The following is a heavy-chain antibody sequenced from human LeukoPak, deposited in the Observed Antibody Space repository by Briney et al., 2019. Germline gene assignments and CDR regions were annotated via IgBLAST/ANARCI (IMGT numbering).Heavy chain of an antibody. CDR3: ARAYTSGIAARQDAFDI. Sequence: ASVKVSCKASGYTFTGYYMHWVRQAPGQGLEWMGWINPNSGGTNYAQKFQGRVTMTRDTSISTAYMELSRLRSDDTAVYYCARAYTSGIAARQDAFDIWGQGTMVTVSS. CDR1: GYTFTGYY. J-gene: IGHJ3*02. CDR2: INPNSGGT. V-gene: IGHV1-2*02. D-gene: IGHD6-6*01.